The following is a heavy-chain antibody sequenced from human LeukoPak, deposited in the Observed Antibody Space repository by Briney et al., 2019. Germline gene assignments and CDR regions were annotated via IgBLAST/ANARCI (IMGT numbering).Heavy chain of an antibody. J-gene: IGHJ6*03. CDR2: INPSGGST. V-gene: IGHV1-46*01. D-gene: IGHD4-23*01. CDR3: ATKSNIATRNSFYYMDV. CDR1: GYTFTSYY. Sequence: ASVKVSCKASGYTFTSYYVHWVRQAPGQGLEWMGIINPSGGSTGYAQNFQGRVTMTRDMSTSTVYMELSTLRSEDTAVYYCATKSNIATRNSFYYMDVWGKGTTVTVSS.